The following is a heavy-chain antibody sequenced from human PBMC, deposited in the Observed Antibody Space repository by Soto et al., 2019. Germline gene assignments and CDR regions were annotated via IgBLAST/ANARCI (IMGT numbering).Heavy chain of an antibody. D-gene: IGHD3-16*01. CDR1: GGTFNNPA. V-gene: IGHV1-69*01. J-gene: IGHJ5*02. CDR2: IIHIFGTS. CDR3: VRGKMSEMSTIMREEWFDP. Sequence: QVQLVQSGAEVKKPGSSVKVSCKASGGTFNNPAINWVRQAPGQGLEWMGGIIHIFGTSNYAEKFQGRVTITADESTRSAYMELSSLRSEDTAVNYCVRGKMSEMSTIMREEWFDPWGQGTLVTVSS.